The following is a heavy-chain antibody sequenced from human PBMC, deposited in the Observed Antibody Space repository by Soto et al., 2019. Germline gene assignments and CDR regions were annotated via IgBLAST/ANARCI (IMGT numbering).Heavy chain of an antibody. CDR3: ARDLIDTFYSSGHQRYYHYYGMDV. CDR2: ISAYNGDT. CDR1: GYTFTNYG. Sequence: GASVKVSCKASGYTFTNYGISWVRQAPGQGLEWMGWISAYNGDTIYAQKLQGRVTMTTDTSTSTAYMELRSLRSDDTAMYYCARDLIDTFYSSGHQRYYHYYGMDVWGQGTTVTVSS. D-gene: IGHD6-19*01. J-gene: IGHJ6*02. V-gene: IGHV1-18*01.